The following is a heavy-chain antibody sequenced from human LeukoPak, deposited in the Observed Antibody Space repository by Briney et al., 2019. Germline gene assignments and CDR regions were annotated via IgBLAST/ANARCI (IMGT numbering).Heavy chain of an antibody. J-gene: IGHJ5*02. CDR1: GYSFTTYW. CDR2: TSAYNGNT. CDR3: ARGSGGYSYHNWFDP. Sequence: GESLKISCKGSGYSFTTYWIGWVRQAPGQGLEWMGWTSAYNGNTNYAQKLQGRVTMTTDTSTSTAYMELRSLRSDDTAVYYCARGSGGYSYHNWFDPWGQGTLVTVSS. V-gene: IGHV1-18*04. D-gene: IGHD5-18*01.